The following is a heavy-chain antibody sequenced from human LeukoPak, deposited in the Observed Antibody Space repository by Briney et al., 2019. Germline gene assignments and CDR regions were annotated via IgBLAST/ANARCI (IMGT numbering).Heavy chain of an antibody. Sequence: SETLSLTCAVSGDSITDYYWSWLRQPPGKGLEWIGYIYYTGSTNYNPSLKSRVTISVDTSKNQFSLKLSSVTTADTAVYYCARARGYRSRTSCYYFDYWGQGTLVTVSS. D-gene: IGHD2-2*01. J-gene: IGHJ4*02. V-gene: IGHV4-59*01. CDR2: IYYTGST. CDR1: GDSITDYY. CDR3: ARARGYRSRTSCYYFDY.